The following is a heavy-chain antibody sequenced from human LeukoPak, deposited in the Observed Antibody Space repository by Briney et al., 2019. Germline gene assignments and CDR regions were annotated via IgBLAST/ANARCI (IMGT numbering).Heavy chain of an antibody. CDR3: ARGVGDTAMATGY. Sequence: ASVKVSCKAFGYTFTSYYMHWMRQAPGQGLEWMGIINPSGGSTSYAQKFQGRVTMTRDTSTSTVYMELSSLRSEGTAVYYCARGVGDTAMATGYWGQGTLVTVSS. J-gene: IGHJ4*02. D-gene: IGHD5-18*01. V-gene: IGHV1-46*01. CDR1: GYTFTSYY. CDR2: INPSGGST.